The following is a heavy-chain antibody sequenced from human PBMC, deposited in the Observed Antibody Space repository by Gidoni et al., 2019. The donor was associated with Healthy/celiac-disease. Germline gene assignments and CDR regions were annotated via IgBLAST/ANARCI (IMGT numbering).Heavy chain of an antibody. CDR3: ARKNYYRPVDV. CDR2: INHSGST. Sequence: QVQLQQWGAGLLKPSETLSLTCAVHGGSFSGYYWSWLRQPPGKGLEWIGEINHSGSTNSNPSLKSRVTISVDTSKNQFSLKLSSVTAADTAVYYCARKNYYRPVDVWGQGTTVTVSS. D-gene: IGHD3-22*01. CDR1: GGSFSGYY. J-gene: IGHJ6*02. V-gene: IGHV4-34*01.